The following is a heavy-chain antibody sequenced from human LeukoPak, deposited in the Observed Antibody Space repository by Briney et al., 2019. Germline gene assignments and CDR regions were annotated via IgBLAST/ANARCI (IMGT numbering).Heavy chain of an antibody. CDR2: IYYSGST. D-gene: IGHD3-22*01. CDR1: GGSISSSSYY. CDR3: ARAGDDSSGNHYYYYYYMDV. Sequence: SETLSLTCTVSGGSISSSSYYWGWIRQPPGKGLEWIGSIYYSGSTYYNPSLKSRVTISVDTSKNQFSLKLSSVTAADTAVYYCARAGDDSSGNHYYYYYYMDVWGKGTTVTVSS. J-gene: IGHJ6*03. V-gene: IGHV4-39*07.